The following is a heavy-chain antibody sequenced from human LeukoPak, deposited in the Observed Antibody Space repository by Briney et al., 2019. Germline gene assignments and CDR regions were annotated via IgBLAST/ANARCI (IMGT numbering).Heavy chain of an antibody. CDR3: ARGGKATVVTM. CDR2: IYSSGGT. D-gene: IGHD4-23*01. CDR1: GGSINSYY. V-gene: IGHV4-4*07. J-gene: IGHJ4*02. Sequence: SGTLSLTCIVSGGSINSYYWSWIRQPAGKGLEWIGRIYSSGGTNYNPSLKSRVSMSVDTSKNQFSLKLTSVTAADTAVYYCARGGKATVVTMWGQGILVTVSS.